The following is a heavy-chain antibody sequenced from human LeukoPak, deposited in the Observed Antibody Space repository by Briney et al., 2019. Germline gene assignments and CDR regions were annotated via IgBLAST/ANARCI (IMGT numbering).Heavy chain of an antibody. J-gene: IGHJ4*02. Sequence: PGGSLRLSCAASGFTFSSYGMHWVRQAPGKGLEWVAFIRYDGSNKYYADSVKGRFTISRDNSKNMLYLQMNSLRAEDTAVYYCAKEPESPSGYWGQGTLVTVSS. CDR1: GFTFSSYG. CDR3: AKEPESPSGY. D-gene: IGHD3-10*01. V-gene: IGHV3-30*02. CDR2: IRYDGSNK.